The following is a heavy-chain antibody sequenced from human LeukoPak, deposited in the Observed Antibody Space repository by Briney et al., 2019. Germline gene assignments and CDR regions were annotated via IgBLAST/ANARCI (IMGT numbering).Heavy chain of an antibody. CDR2: INPDSGGT. CDR1: GYSFTNYY. Sequence: ASVKVSCKASGYSFTNYYMHWVRQAPGQGLESMGWINPDSGGTNYPQKFQGRVTMTRDTSISTAHMELSRLRSDDTAVYYCARGGHYYSYSMDVWGKGTTVTVSS. V-gene: IGHV1-2*02. J-gene: IGHJ6*03. CDR3: ARGGHYYSYSMDV.